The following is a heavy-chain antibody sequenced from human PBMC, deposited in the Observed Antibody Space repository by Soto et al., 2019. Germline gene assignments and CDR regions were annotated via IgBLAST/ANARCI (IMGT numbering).Heavy chain of an antibody. D-gene: IGHD2-2*01. CDR3: ARARQRVVPAAIYYYYGMDV. Sequence: QVQLVQSGAEVKKPGSSVKVSCKASGGNFSSYAISWVRQAPGQGLEWMGGIIPIFGTANYAQKFQGRVTITAVESTSTAYMELSSLRSEDTAVYYCARARQRVVPAAIYYYYGMDVWGQGTTVTVSS. CDR2: IIPIFGTA. V-gene: IGHV1-69*01. CDR1: GGNFSSYA. J-gene: IGHJ6*02.